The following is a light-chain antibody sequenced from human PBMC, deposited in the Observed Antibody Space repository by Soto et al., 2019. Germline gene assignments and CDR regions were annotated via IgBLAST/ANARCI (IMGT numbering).Light chain of an antibody. V-gene: IGKV1-5*03. CDR3: QQYDTYSRT. CDR2: EGS. CDR1: QSVSNW. Sequence: DIQMTQAPSALSASVGYRVTITCRASQSVSNWLAGYRQKPGEAPKLLIYEGSTLERGVPSRFSGSGSGTEFTLTISSLQPDDFAAFYCQQYDTYSRTFGQGTKVEVK. J-gene: IGKJ1*01.